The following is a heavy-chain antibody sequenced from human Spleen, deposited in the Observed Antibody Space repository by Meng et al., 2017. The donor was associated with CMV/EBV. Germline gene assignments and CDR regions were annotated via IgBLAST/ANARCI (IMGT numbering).Heavy chain of an antibody. CDR2: VNHDGIT. V-gene: IGHV4-34*01. D-gene: IGHD3-16*02. Sequence: CGASGGSFSGYYWTWLRQAPGKGLEWIGQVNHDGITNYNPSLKSRLNISAATSKTQSTLRLDSVTAADSAVYYCVTSTLVAIDKFEPWGQGTLVTVSS. CDR3: VTSTLVAIDKFEP. CDR1: GGSFSGYY. J-gene: IGHJ5*02.